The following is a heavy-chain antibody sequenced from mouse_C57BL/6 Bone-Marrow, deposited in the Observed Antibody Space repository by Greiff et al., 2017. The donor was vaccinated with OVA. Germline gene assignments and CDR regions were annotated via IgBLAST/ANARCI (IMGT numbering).Heavy chain of an antibody. CDR3: ARHGSSYEWFAY. Sequence: QVHVKQSGAELARPGASVKLSCKASGYTFTTYPIEWMKQNHGKSLEWIGNFHPYNDDTKYNEKFKGKATLTVEKSSSTVYLELSRLTSDDSAVYYCARHGSSYEWFAYWGQGTLVTVSA. V-gene: IGHV1-47*01. CDR2: FHPYNDDT. CDR1: GYTFTTYP. J-gene: IGHJ3*01. D-gene: IGHD1-1*01.